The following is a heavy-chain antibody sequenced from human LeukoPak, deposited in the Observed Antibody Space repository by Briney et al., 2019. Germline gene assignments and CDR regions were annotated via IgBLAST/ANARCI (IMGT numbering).Heavy chain of an antibody. J-gene: IGHJ4*02. D-gene: IGHD5-24*01. V-gene: IGHV3-66*02. CDR2: IYNEGST. CDR3: ARDGY. Sequence: PGGSLRLSCAASGFTVNYNYMSWVRQAPGKGLEWVSVIYNEGSTFYADSLKGRFTISSDNSKNTLCLQMNSLRAEDTAVYYCARDGYWGQGTLVTVSS. CDR1: GFTVNYNY.